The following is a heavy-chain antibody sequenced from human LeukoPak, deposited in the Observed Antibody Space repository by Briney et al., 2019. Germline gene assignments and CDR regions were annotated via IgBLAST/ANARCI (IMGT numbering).Heavy chain of an antibody. CDR2: ISGENGNI. CDR3: ARWGVHGTTTYCFDY. D-gene: IGHD2/OR15-2a*01. CDR1: GYSFTNYG. J-gene: IGHJ4*02. V-gene: IGHV1-18*04. Sequence: ASVKVSCKTSGYSFTNYGVSWVRQAPGQGPEWMGWISGENGNINYAQKFQARFTMTTDTSTGTAYMELRSLRSDDTAVYYCARWGVHGTTTYCFDYWGQGSQVTVSS.